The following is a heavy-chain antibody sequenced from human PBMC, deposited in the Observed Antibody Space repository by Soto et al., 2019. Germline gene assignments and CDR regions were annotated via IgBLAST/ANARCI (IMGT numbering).Heavy chain of an antibody. D-gene: IGHD3-22*01. J-gene: IGHJ4*02. CDR1: GGSFSGYY. V-gene: IGHV4-34*01. CDR2: INHSGST. CDR3: ARGVAYYYDSTPRFYYFDY. Sequence: SETLSLTCAVYGGSFSGYYWSWIRQPPGKGLEWIGEINHSGSTNYNPSLKSRVTISVDTSKNQFSLKLSSVTAADTAVYYCARGVAYYYDSTPRFYYFDYWGQGTLVTSPQ.